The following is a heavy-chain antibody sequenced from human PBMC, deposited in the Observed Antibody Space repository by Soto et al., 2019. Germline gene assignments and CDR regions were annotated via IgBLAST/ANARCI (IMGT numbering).Heavy chain of an antibody. Sequence: LSLTCAVYGGSFSGYYWSWIRQPPGKGLEWIGEINHSGSTNYNPSLKSRVTISVDTSKNQFSLKLSSVTAADTAVYYCARGPPLRYFDWLPLWAFDIWGQGTMVTVS. CDR1: GGSFSGYY. CDR2: INHSGST. V-gene: IGHV4-34*01. J-gene: IGHJ3*02. CDR3: ARGPPLRYFDWLPLWAFDI. D-gene: IGHD3-9*01.